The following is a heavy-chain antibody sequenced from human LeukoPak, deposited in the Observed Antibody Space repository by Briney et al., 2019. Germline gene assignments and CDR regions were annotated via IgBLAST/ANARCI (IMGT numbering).Heavy chain of an antibody. CDR2: ISSSSSYI. CDR3: AKGSMGRGPDY. J-gene: IGHJ4*02. Sequence: GGSLRLSCAASGFTFSSYSMNWVRQAPGKGLEWVSSISSSSSYIYYADSVKGRFTIFRDNSKNTMYLQMNSLRAEDTAVYYCAKGSMGRGPDYWGQGTLVTVSS. D-gene: IGHD3-10*01. CDR1: GFTFSSYS. V-gene: IGHV3-21*04.